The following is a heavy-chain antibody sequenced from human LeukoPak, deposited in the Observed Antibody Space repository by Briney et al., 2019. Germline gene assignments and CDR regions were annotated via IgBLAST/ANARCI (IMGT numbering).Heavy chain of an antibody. V-gene: IGHV4-59*01. CDR1: GGSISSYY. J-gene: IGHJ4*02. CDR2: IYYSGST. CDR3: ARGSYYDSSGYQVFEFDY. D-gene: IGHD3-22*01. Sequence: SETLSLTCTVSGGSISSYYWSWTRQPPGKGLEWIGYIYYSGSTNYNPSLKSRVTISVDTSKNQFSLKLSSVTAADTAVYYCARGSYYDSSGYQVFEFDYWGQGTLVTVSS.